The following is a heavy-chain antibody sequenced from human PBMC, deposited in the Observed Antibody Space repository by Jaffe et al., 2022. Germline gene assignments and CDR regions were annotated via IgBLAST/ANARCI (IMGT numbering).Heavy chain of an antibody. CDR2: IYHSGST. V-gene: IGHV4-4*02. J-gene: IGHJ4*02. Sequence: QVQLQESGPGLVKPSGTLSLTCAVSGGSISSSNWWSWIRQPPGKGLEWIGEIYHSGSTNYNPSLKSRVTISVDKSKNQFSLKLSSVTAADTAVYYCARTPALLTEMGYGGPPDYWGQGTLVTVSS. CDR3: ARTPALLTEMGYGGPPDY. CDR1: GGSISSSNW. D-gene: IGHD4-17*01.